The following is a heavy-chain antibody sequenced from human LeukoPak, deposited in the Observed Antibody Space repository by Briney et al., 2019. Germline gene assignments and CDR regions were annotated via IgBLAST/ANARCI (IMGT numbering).Heavy chain of an antibody. V-gene: IGHV3-21*01. J-gene: IGHJ4*02. CDR3: ARVRSSGSQDAFDY. Sequence: GGSLRLSCAASGFTFSSYSMNWVRQAPGKGLEWVSSISSSGSYIYYADSLKGRFTISRDNAKNSLYLQMNSLRAEDTAVYYCARVRSSGSQDAFDYWGQGTLATVSS. D-gene: IGHD3-22*01. CDR1: GFTFSSYS. CDR2: ISSSGSYI.